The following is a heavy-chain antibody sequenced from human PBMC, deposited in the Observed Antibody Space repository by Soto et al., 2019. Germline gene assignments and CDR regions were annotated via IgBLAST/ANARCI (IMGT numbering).Heavy chain of an antibody. V-gene: IGHV1-2*04. J-gene: IGHJ6*01. CDR1: GYTFTDDY. Sequence: ASVKVSCKASGYTFTDDYIHWVRQAPGQGLECMGWIHPRTGGTYYAQKFQGLVTMTRDTSISTAYMELSSLRSDDTAVYYCARSLRFGRPAYGIDVWGQGTTVTVSS. CDR3: ARSLRFGRPAYGIDV. CDR2: IHPRTGGT. D-gene: IGHD5-12*01.